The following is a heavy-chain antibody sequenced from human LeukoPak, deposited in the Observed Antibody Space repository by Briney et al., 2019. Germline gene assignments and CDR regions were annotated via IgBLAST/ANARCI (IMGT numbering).Heavy chain of an antibody. D-gene: IGHD2-15*01. CDR2: INPSGGRT. CDR1: GYTFTSYY. J-gene: IGHJ4*02. V-gene: IGHV1-46*01. Sequence: ASVKVSCKASGYTFTSYYMHWVRHAPGQGVWWMGIINPSGGRTNYAQKFQGRVTMTKDTSTSTVYMELSSLRSEDTAVYYCARGLCSGGSCYFGVFDYWGQGTLVTVSS. CDR3: ARGLCSGGSCYFGVFDY.